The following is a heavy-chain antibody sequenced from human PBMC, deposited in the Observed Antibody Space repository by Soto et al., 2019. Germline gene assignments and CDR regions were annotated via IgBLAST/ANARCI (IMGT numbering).Heavy chain of an antibody. CDR2: IYWDDDK. CDR1: GFSLSTSGVG. Sequence: QITLKESGPTLVKPTQTLTLTCIFSGFSLSTSGVGVGWIRQPPGKALEWLAVIYWDDDKRYSPSLKSRVTITRDTSDNQVVFTMTNMDPEDTGAFYCAHLTSLGEGAPFDIWGQGTKVTVSS. V-gene: IGHV2-5*02. CDR3: AHLTSLGEGAPFDI. D-gene: IGHD3-16*01. J-gene: IGHJ3*02.